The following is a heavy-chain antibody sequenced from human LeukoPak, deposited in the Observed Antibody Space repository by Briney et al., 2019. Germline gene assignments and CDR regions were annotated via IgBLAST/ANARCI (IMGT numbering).Heavy chain of an antibody. J-gene: IGHJ6*02. CDR2: ITPFNGNT. Sequence: SVKVSCKASGYSFSNFHINWVRQASGQALEWMGWITPFNGNTNYAQKFQDRVTITRDRSMSTAYMELSSLRSEDTAMYYCASQRITIFGVVRRGMDVWGQGTTVTVSS. CDR3: ASQRITIFGVVRRGMDV. V-gene: IGHV1-45*02. CDR1: GYSFSNFH. D-gene: IGHD3-3*01.